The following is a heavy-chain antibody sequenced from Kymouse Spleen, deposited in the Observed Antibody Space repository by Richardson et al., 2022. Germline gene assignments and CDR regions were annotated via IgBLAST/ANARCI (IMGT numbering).Heavy chain of an antibody. J-gene: IGHJ6*02. CDR2: IYYSGST. Sequence: QLQLQESGPGLVKPSETLSLTCTVSGGSISSSSYYWGWIRQPPGKGLEWIGSIYYSGSTYYNPSLKSRVTISVDTSKNQFSLKLSSVTAADTAVYYCARHGELLPYYYYGMDVWGQGTTVTVSS. D-gene: IGHD1-26*01. CDR1: GGSISSSSYY. CDR3: ARHGELLPYYYYGMDV. V-gene: IGHV4-39*01.